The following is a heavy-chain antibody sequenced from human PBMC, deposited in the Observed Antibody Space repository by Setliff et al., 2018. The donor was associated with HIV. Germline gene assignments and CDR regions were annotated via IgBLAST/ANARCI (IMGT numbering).Heavy chain of an antibody. CDR2: SSPNGNT. CDR3: SRSGVPPYYYYGMDV. CDR1: GYTFVGFG. Sequence: ASVKVSCKASGYTFVGFGISWVRQAPGQGLEWLGWSSPNGNTKYHYSLQGRVTMTTDTPTSTAFMELRSLKADDTGIYYCSRSGVPPYYYYGMDVWGQGTTVTVSS. J-gene: IGHJ6*02. D-gene: IGHD3-10*01. V-gene: IGHV1-18*01.